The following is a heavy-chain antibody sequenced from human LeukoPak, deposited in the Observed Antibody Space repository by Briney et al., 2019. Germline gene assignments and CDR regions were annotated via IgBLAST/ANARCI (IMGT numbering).Heavy chain of an antibody. Sequence: TGGALRLSCAASVFTFRSYNMNWVPQAPGKRAEWVSSISSSSSYIYYADSVKGRSTISRDNAKNSLYLQMNSLRAEDTALYYCARGASRADYWGQGTLVTVSS. CDR2: ISSSSSYI. CDR3: ARGASRADY. CDR1: VFTFRSYN. V-gene: IGHV3-21*01. J-gene: IGHJ4*02.